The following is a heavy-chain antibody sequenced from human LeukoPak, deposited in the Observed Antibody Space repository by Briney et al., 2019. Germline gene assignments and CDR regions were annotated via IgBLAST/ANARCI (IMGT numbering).Heavy chain of an antibody. CDR3: AREGRRAYCGGDCYSDY. Sequence: PGGSLRLSCAASGFTFSSYWMSWVRQAPGKGLEWVANIKQDGSEKYYVDSVKGRFTISRDNAKNSLYLQMNSLRAEDTAVYYCAREGRRAYCGGDCYSDYWGQGTLVTVSS. V-gene: IGHV3-7*01. CDR1: GFTFSSYW. J-gene: IGHJ4*02. D-gene: IGHD2-21*02. CDR2: IKQDGSEK.